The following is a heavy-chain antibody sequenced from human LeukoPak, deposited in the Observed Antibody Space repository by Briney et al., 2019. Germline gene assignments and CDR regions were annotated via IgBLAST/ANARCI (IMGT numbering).Heavy chain of an antibody. Sequence: VGSLRLTCAASGFTFSNYWMRWVRQAPGKGLVWVSRINSDGSSTSYADSVKGRFTISRDNAKNTLYLQMNSLRAEDTAVYYCARMSSGSYFGYYYYYMDVWGKGTTVTVSS. V-gene: IGHV3-74*01. J-gene: IGHJ6*03. D-gene: IGHD1-26*01. CDR2: INSDGSST. CDR1: GFTFSNYW. CDR3: ARMSSGSYFGYYYYYMDV.